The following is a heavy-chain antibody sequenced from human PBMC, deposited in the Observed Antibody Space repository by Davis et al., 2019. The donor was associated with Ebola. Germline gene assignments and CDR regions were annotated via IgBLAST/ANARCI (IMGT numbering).Heavy chain of an antibody. CDR2: ISYDGSNK. Sequence: PGGSLRLSCAASGFTFSSYAMHWVRQASGKGLEWVAVISYDGSNKYYADSVKGRFTISRDNSKNTLYLQMNSLRAEDTAVYYCARGGGYGSGSFDYWGQGTLVTVSS. CDR3: ARGGGYGSGSFDY. V-gene: IGHV3-30-3*01. CDR1: GFTFSSYA. J-gene: IGHJ4*02. D-gene: IGHD3-10*01.